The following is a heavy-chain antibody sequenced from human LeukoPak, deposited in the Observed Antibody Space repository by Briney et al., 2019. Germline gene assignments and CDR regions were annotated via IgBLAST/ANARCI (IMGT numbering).Heavy chain of an antibody. CDR2: IKADGGEK. D-gene: IGHD3-10*01. CDR3: ARLLAYGSGAEAFDY. V-gene: IGHV3-7*01. CDR1: GFTFSTYW. Sequence: QAGGSLRLSCAASGFTFSTYWMNWFRQTPGKGLEWVAKIKADGGEKDHVASVKGRFTISRDNAKNSLYLQMNSLRAGDTAVYYCARLLAYGSGAEAFDYWGQGTLVTVSS. J-gene: IGHJ4*02.